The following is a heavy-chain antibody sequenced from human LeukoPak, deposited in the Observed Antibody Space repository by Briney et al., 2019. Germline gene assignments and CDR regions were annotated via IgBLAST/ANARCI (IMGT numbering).Heavy chain of an antibody. J-gene: IGHJ4*02. CDR1: GFTFSSDG. CDR2: VSDDGGVK. V-gene: IGHV3-30*18. Sequence: PGRSLRLSCAASGFTFSSDGLHWVRQAPGKGLEWVAFVSDDGGVKSYVDLVKGRFTISRDYSKNMLYLQMNSLRVEDTAIYYCAKDWSGSWTFDKGGQGTLVTVSS. CDR3: AKDWSGSWTFDK. D-gene: IGHD6-13*01.